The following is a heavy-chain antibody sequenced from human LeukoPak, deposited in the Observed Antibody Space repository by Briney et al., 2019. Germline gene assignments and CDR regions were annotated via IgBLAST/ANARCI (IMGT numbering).Heavy chain of an antibody. Sequence: GGSLRLSCAASGFTFSTYVIHWVRQAPGKGLEWVAVIWYDGTNKYYGDSVKGRFTISRDNSKNTLYLQMNSLRAEDTAVYYCAKDRGSYSTTADSWGQGTLVTVSS. CDR3: AKDRGSYSTTADS. D-gene: IGHD1-26*01. J-gene: IGHJ5*01. V-gene: IGHV3-33*06. CDR1: GFTFSTYV. CDR2: IWYDGTNK.